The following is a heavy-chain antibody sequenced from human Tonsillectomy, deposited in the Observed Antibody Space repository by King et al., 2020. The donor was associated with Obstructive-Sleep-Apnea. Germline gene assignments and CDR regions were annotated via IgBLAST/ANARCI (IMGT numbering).Heavy chain of an antibody. J-gene: IGHJ4*02. V-gene: IGHV3-15*01. Sequence: VQLVESGGGLVKPGGSLRLSCAASRFPFRNAWMSGVRQAPGKGREWFGGIKRKTDGGPTANAAPVKGRFTISKDNSKNTLYLQMNSLKTEDTAVYYCTTSIRGSWYGGPFDYWGQGALVTVSS. CDR1: RFPFRNAW. D-gene: IGHD6-13*01. CDR2: IKRKTDGGPT. CDR3: TTSIRGSWYGGPFDY.